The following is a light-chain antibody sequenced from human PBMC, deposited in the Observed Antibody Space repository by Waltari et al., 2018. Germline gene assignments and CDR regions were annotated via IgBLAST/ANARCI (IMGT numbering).Light chain of an antibody. V-gene: IGKV1-5*03. CDR1: QSISSW. CDR2: RAS. Sequence: DIQMTQSPSTLSASVGDRVTITCRASQSISSWLAWYQQKPGKAPKLLIYRASTLESGVPSRFSGSGSGTEFTLTISSLQPDDFATYYCQQYNSYVLTFGGGTKVEIK. CDR3: QQYNSYVLT. J-gene: IGKJ4*01.